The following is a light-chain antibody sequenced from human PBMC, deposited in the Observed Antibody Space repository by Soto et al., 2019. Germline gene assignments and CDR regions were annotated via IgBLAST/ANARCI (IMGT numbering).Light chain of an antibody. CDR2: DVS. CDR1: SSDVGGYNY. J-gene: IGLJ2*01. V-gene: IGLV2-14*01. Sequence: QSALTQPASVSGSPGQWITISCTGTSSDVGGYNYVSWYQQHPGKAPKLMIYDVSNRPSGVSNRFSGSKSGNTASLTISGLQAEDEADYYCSSYTSSSYVVFGGGTQLTVL. CDR3: SSYTSSSYVV.